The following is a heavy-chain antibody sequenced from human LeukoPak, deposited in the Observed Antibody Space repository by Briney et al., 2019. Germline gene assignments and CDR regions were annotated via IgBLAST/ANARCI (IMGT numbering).Heavy chain of an antibody. CDR1: GGTFSSYA. D-gene: IGHD2-2*01. V-gene: IGHV1-69*13. CDR3: ARDKSYCSSTSCYGESY. J-gene: IGHJ4*02. Sequence: ASVKVSCKASGGTFSSYAISWVRQAPGQGLEWMGGIIPIFGTAKYAQKFQGRVTITADESTSTAYMELSSLRSEDTAVYYCARDKSYCSSTSCYGESYWGQGTLVTVSS. CDR2: IIPIFGTA.